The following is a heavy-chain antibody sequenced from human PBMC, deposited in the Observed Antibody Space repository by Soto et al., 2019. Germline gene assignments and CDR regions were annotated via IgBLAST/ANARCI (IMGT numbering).Heavy chain of an antibody. V-gene: IGHV1-2*02. CDR1: GYTFTDYY. D-gene: IGHD6-19*01. CDR2: INPNSGGT. J-gene: IGHJ6*02. CDR3: ARDQSPSSGWPGMDV. Sequence: ASVKVSCKASGYTFTDYYIHWVRQAPGQGLEWMGWINPNSGGTNDAQKFQGTVTMTRDTSIRTAYMELNRLGSDDTAVYYCARDQSPSSGWPGMDVWGQGTTVTVSS.